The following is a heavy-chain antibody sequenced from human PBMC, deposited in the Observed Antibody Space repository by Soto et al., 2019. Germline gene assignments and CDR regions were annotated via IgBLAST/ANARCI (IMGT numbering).Heavy chain of an antibody. Sequence: QVQLVQSGGEVKKPGASVTVSCKASGYTFINYHITWVRQAPGQGLEWMAWINTYNGMTDYAQRFQGRVTMTRDTSPSTASMELRNLGSDDTAVYFCAKSPRGEMATDWGQGTLVTVSS. CDR1: GYTFINYH. D-gene: IGHD5-12*01. CDR3: AKSPRGEMATD. CDR2: INTYNGMT. V-gene: IGHV1-18*01. J-gene: IGHJ4*02.